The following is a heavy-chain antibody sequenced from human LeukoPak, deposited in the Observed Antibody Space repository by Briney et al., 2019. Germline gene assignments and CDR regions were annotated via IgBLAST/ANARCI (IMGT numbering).Heavy chain of an antibody. CDR1: GYSFSNYW. V-gene: IGHV5-51*01. J-gene: IGHJ4*02. CDR3: ARQTGYKGIDY. Sequence: KPGESLKISCKGSGYSFSNYWIGWVRQMPGKGLEWMGIINPRDSDTRYSPSFQGQVTISAEKSINTAYLQWSSLRASDTAIYYCARQTGYKGIDYWGQGTRDRVSS. CDR2: INPRDSDT. D-gene: IGHD1-1*01.